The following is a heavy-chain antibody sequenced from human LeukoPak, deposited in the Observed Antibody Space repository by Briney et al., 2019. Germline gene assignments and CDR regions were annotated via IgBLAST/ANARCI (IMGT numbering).Heavy chain of an antibody. CDR2: INPSGGAT. Sequence: ASVKVSRTSSGYSFTAYYMHWVRQPPGLGVAWVGWINPSGGATTYAQDFQGRVTMTRDTSTSTIYMELSSLRSEDSALYYCTRGGRASAGGYWGQGTLVTVSS. CDR1: GYSFTAYY. D-gene: IGHD3-10*01. J-gene: IGHJ4*02. V-gene: IGHV1-46*01. CDR3: TRGGRASAGGY.